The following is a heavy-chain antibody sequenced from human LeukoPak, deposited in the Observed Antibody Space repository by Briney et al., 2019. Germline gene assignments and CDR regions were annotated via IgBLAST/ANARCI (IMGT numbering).Heavy chain of an antibody. Sequence: GGSQRLSCEASGFTFSDDWMNWGRQAPGKGLEWVAIIKQDGSSKNYLDSVKGRFTISRDNAKSSLYLEMNSLRAEDTAVYYCVRDRDWLRFDYWGQGSLVTDSS. CDR1: GFTFSDDW. CDR3: VRDRDWLRFDY. J-gene: IGHJ4*02. D-gene: IGHD6-19*01. CDR2: IKQDGSSK. V-gene: IGHV3-7*01.